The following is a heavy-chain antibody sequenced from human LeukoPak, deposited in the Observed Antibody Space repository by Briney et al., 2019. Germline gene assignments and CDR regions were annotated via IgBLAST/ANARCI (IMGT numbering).Heavy chain of an antibody. CDR3: ARDPTVGRYYYYGMDV. CDR1: GFTFSSYA. D-gene: IGHD4-23*01. J-gene: IGHJ6*02. Sequence: GGSLRLSCAASGFTFSSYAMHWVRQAPGKGLEWVAVISYDGSNKYYEDSVKGRFTISRDNSKNTLYLQMNSLRAEDTAVYYCARDPTVGRYYYYGMDVWGQGTTVTVSS. CDR2: ISYDGSNK. V-gene: IGHV3-30-3*01.